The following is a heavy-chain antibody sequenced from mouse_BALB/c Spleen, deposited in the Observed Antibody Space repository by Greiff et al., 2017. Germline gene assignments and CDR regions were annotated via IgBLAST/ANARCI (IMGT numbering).Heavy chain of an antibody. CDR3: ARKGITTVVATLDY. CDR1: GYTFSSYW. CDR2: ILPGSGST. Sequence: VQLQESGAELMKPGASVKISCKATGYTFSSYWIEWVKQRPGHGLEWIGEILPGSGSTNYHEKFKGKATFTADTSSNTAYMQLSSLTSEDSAVYYCARKGITTVVATLDYWGQGTTLTVSS. V-gene: IGHV1-9*01. D-gene: IGHD1-1*01. J-gene: IGHJ2*01.